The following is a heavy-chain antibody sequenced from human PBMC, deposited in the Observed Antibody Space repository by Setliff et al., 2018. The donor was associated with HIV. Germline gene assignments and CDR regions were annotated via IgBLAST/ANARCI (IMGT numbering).Heavy chain of an antibody. CDR1: GYSLTELS. J-gene: IGHJ5*02. Sequence: GASVKVSCKVSGYSLTELSMHWVRQALGKGLEWMGGFDPDDGETVYAQQFQGRVTMTEDTSTDTAYMELTSLRSEDTAMYYCAPVSSGWFDPWGQGTLVTVSS. V-gene: IGHV1-24*01. CDR2: FDPDDGET. D-gene: IGHD6-25*01. CDR3: APVSSGWFDP.